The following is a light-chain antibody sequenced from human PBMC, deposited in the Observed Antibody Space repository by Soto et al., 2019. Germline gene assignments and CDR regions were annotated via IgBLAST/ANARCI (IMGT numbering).Light chain of an antibody. V-gene: IGKV3-20*01. J-gene: IGKJ2*01. CDR2: GAS. CDR3: QKYGSSPDT. Sequence: EIVLTQSPGTLSLSPGERATLSCRASQSVSSSYLAWYQQKPGQAPRLLIYGASSRATGIPDRFSGSGSGTGFTLTISSLEHEDFAVYYCQKYGSSPDTFGQGTKLEIK. CDR1: QSVSSSY.